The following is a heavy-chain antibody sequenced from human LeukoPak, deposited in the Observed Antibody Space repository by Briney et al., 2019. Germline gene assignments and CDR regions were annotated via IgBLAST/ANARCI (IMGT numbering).Heavy chain of an antibody. D-gene: IGHD5-18*01. CDR1: GGSISSYY. CDR2: IYYSGST. CDR3: ARRYGTLWYYYYMDV. J-gene: IGHJ6*03. V-gene: IGHV4-59*01. Sequence: PSETLSLTCTVSGGSISSYYWSWIRQPPGKGLEWIGYIYYSGSTNYNPSLKSRVTISVDTSKNQFSLKLSSVTAADTAVYYCARRYGTLWYYYYMDVWGKGTTVTVSS.